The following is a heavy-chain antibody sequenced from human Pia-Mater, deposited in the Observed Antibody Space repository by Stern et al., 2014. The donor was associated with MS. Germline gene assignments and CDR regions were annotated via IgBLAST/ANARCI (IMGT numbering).Heavy chain of an antibody. Sequence: VQLLESGAEVKKPGASVKVSCKTSGYIFTSDDINWVRQAPGQGLEWMGWMNPDSGDTGFAQKFRGRVTLTRDIYTNTAYMEVTNLRSEDTAMYYCTKAWEYWGQGTLITVSS. CDR1: GYIFTSDD. CDR3: TKAWEY. V-gene: IGHV1-8*01. D-gene: IGHD1-26*01. CDR2: MNPDSGDT. J-gene: IGHJ4*02.